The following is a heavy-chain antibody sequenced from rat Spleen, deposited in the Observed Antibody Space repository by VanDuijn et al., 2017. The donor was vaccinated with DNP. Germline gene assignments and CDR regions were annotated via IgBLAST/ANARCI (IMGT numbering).Heavy chain of an antibody. CDR1: GFTFSNYG. CDR2: ISYDGSNT. J-gene: IGHJ2*01. Sequence: EVQLVESGGGLVQPGRSLKVSCAVSGFTFSNYGMHWIRQAPKKGLEWVATISYDGSNTNYRDSVKGRFTISRDNAKRTLYLQMDSLRSEDTATYYCARPDYWGQGVMVTVSS. CDR3: ARPDY. V-gene: IGHV5-7*01.